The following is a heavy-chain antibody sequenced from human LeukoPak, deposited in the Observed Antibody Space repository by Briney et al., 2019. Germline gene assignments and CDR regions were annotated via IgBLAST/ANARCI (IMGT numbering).Heavy chain of an antibody. Sequence: GGSLRLSCAASGFTFSNYAMSWVRQAPGKGLEWVANIKQDGSEKYYVDSVKGRFTISRDNAKNSLYLQMNSLRAEDTAVYYCARARHQYYYYYMDVWGKGTTVTVSS. CDR2: IKQDGSEK. J-gene: IGHJ6*03. V-gene: IGHV3-7*01. CDR1: GFTFSNYA. CDR3: ARARHQYYYYYMDV.